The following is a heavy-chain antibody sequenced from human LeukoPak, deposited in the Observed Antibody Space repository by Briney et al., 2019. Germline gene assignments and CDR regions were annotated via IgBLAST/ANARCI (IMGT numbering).Heavy chain of an antibody. Sequence: QPGGSLRLSCAASGFTLSSYGMHWVRQAPGKGLEWVSYISSSGSTIYYADSVKGRFTISRDTAKNSLYLQMNSLRAEDTAVYYCARDSTSIVVENVPPDAFDIWGQGTMVTVSS. CDR2: ISSSGSTI. D-gene: IGHD3-22*01. V-gene: IGHV3-48*04. CDR3: ARDSTSIVVENVPPDAFDI. J-gene: IGHJ3*02. CDR1: GFTLSSYG.